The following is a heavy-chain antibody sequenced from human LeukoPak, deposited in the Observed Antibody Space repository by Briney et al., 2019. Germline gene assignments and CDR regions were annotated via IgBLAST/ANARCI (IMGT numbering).Heavy chain of an antibody. V-gene: IGHV1-46*01. D-gene: IGHD6-19*01. CDR3: ARDRGAPGGAVAGTGY. J-gene: IGHJ4*02. CDR2: INPSGGST. Sequence: ASVKVSCKASGYTFTSYYMHWVRQAPGQGLEWMGIINPSGGSTSYAQKFQGRVTMTRDTSTSTVYMELSSLRSEDTAVYYCARDRGAPGGAVAGTGYWGQGTLVTVSS. CDR1: GYTFTSYY.